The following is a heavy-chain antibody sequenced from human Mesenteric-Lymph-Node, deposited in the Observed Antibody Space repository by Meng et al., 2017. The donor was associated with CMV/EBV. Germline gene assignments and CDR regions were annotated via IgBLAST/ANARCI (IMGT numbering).Heavy chain of an antibody. V-gene: IGHV4-61*01. J-gene: IGHJ4*02. CDR1: GSVSSGSYY. D-gene: IGHD3-10*01. Sequence: GSVSSGSYYWSWIRQPPGKGLEWIGYIYYSGSTNYNPSLKSRVTISVDTSKNQFSLKLSSVTAADTAVYYCAREESYYYGSDALTKVWGQGTLVTVSS. CDR2: IYYSGST. CDR3: AREESYYYGSDALTKV.